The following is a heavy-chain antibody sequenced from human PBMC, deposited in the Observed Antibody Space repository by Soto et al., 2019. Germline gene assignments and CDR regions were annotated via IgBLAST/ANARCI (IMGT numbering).Heavy chain of an antibody. CDR1: SGSISSSNW. D-gene: IGHD2-2*01. Sequence: QVQLQESGPGLVKPSGTLSLTCAVSSGSISSSNWWSWVRQPPGKGLEWIGEIYHSGSTNYNPSRKSRVTRSVDKSTNQFSLKLGSVTAADTAVYYCASRNRVPAAMSAFDIWGQGTMVTVSS. V-gene: IGHV4-4*02. CDR3: ASRNRVPAAMSAFDI. J-gene: IGHJ3*02. CDR2: IYHSGST.